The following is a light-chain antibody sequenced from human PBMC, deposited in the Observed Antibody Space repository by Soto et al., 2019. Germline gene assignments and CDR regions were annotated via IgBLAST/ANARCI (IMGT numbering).Light chain of an antibody. CDR2: DTS. CDR3: QQYYHWPRT. Sequence: VLTQSPATLSLSPGERATLSFRASQSVSSYLAWYQQKPGQAPRLLIYDTSNRATGVPARFSGSGSGTDFNLTISSLQSEDFAVYYCQQYYHWPRTFGQGTKVDIK. V-gene: IGKV3-11*01. CDR1: QSVSSY. J-gene: IGKJ1*01.